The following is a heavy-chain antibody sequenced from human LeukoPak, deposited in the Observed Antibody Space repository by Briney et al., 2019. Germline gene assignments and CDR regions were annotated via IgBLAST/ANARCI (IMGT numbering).Heavy chain of an antibody. CDR2: ISAYSGNT. D-gene: IGHD7-27*01. V-gene: IGHV1-18*01. Sequence: GASVKVSCKASGYTFSSYGISWVRQAPGQGLEWMGWISAYSGNTHYAQKFQGRVTMTTDTSTTTAYMELRGLRSDDTAVYYCARAEKPNWGNYYYYXMDVW. CDR3: ARAEKPNWGNYYYYXMDV. J-gene: IGHJ6*03. CDR1: GYTFSSYG.